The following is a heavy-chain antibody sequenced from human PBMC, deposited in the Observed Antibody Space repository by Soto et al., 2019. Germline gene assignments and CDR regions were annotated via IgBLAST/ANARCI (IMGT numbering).Heavy chain of an antibody. CDR1: GGSFSGYY. Sequence: SETLSLTCAVYGGSFSGYYWSWIRQPPGKGLEWIGEINHSGSTNYNPSLKSRVTISVDTSKNQFSLKLSSVTAADTAVYYCARAAATHYYGMDVWGQGTTVTVSS. CDR3: ARAAATHYYGMDV. V-gene: IGHV4-34*01. J-gene: IGHJ6*02. CDR2: INHSGST. D-gene: IGHD1-26*01.